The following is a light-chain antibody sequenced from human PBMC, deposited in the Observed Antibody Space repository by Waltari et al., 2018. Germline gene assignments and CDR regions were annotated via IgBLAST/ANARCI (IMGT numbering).Light chain of an antibody. J-gene: IGKJ2*01. CDR3: QQNNNWGYT. CDR1: PSVSSN. CDR2: AAS. V-gene: IGKV3-15*01. Sequence: EIVTPHSPATLSESPGERATLSCRASPSVSSNLAWYQQKPRQPPRLLIYAASTRATRTPARFSGSRSGTEFNHTISCLQSEDFAVYYCQQNNNWGYTFNQGTKLEIK.